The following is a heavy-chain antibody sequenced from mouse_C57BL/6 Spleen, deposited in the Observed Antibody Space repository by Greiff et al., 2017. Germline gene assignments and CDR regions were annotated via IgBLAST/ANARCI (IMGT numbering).Heavy chain of an antibody. D-gene: IGHD1-1*01. J-gene: IGHJ2*01. Sequence: VQLQESGPELVKPGASVKISCKASGYAFSSSWMNWVKQRPGKGLEWIGRIYPGDGDTNYNGKFKGKATLTADKSSSTAYMQLSSLTSEDSAVYVCARGYYYGSSYDFDYWGQGTTLTVSS. CDR1: GYAFSSSW. CDR3: ARGYYYGSSYDFDY. CDR2: IYPGDGDT. V-gene: IGHV1-82*01.